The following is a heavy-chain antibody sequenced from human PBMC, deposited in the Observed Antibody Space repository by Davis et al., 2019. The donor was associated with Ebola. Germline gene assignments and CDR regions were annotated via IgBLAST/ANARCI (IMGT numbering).Heavy chain of an antibody. CDR1: GFTFSSYW. J-gene: IGHJ6*03. V-gene: IGHV3-74*01. CDR3: AKAYCAADCSYILHFYQYMDV. CDR2: ITSDGGGT. D-gene: IGHD2-21*01. Sequence: GESLKISCAASGFTFSSYWMHWVRQAPGKGLVWVSRITSDGGGTVYADSVRGRFTISRDKSNNTLDLQMNILTPEDTAVYYCAKAYCAADCSYILHFYQYMDVWGKGTTVTVS.